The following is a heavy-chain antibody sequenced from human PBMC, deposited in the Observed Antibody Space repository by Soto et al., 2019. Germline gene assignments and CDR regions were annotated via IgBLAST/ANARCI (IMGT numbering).Heavy chain of an antibody. D-gene: IGHD3-3*01. Sequence: SENPSPPCTVSWGSISSSSYYRGWIRQPPGKGGGGGGGIYYSGSTYYNPSLKSRVTISVDTSKNQFSLKLSSVTAADTAVYYCARQPDQGGPYYDFWSGYSPTTWWFDPWGQGTLVTVSS. J-gene: IGHJ5*02. V-gene: IGHV4-39*01. CDR1: WGSISSSSYY. CDR3: ARQPDQGGPYYDFWSGYSPTTWWFDP. CDR2: IYYSGST.